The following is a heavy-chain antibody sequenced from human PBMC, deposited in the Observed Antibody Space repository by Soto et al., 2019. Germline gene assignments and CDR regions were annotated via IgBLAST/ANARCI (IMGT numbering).Heavy chain of an antibody. D-gene: IGHD3-10*02. V-gene: IGHV3-33*01. J-gene: IGHJ4*02. Sequence: QVQLVESGGGVVQPGRSLRLSCAASEFTFSSYGMHWVRQAPGKGLEWVAVIWYDGSNKYYADSVKGRFTISRDNSKNTLYLQMNSLRAEDTAVYYCARDMSYYFDYWGQGTLVTVSS. CDR2: IWYDGSNK. CDR1: EFTFSSYG. CDR3: ARDMSYYFDY.